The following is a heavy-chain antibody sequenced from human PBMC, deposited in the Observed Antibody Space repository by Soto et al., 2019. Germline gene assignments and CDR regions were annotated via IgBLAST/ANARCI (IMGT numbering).Heavy chain of an antibody. J-gene: IGHJ4*02. CDR2: IWYDGRSK. CDR3: TRSPCSTSCYVDDY. CDR1: GFTFSSYG. D-gene: IGHD2-2*01. V-gene: IGHV3-33*01. Sequence: QVQLVESGGGVVQPGRSLRLSCAASGFTFSSYGLHWVRQAPGKGREWVAVIWYDGRSKYYADSVQGRFTISRDNSKNTLYLQMNSLRAEDTAVYYCTRSPCSTSCYVDDYWGQGTLVTVSS.